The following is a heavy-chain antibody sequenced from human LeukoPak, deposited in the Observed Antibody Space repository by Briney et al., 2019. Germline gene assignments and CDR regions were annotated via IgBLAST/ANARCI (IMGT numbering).Heavy chain of an antibody. CDR2: ISDDGSRQ. CDR1: GFIFRSYA. D-gene: IGHD6-19*01. Sequence: GGSLRLSCAASGFIFRSYAIHWVRQAPGKGLEWVAVISDDGSRQHYADFLEGRFTISRDNSKNTVSLQMSSLTSEDTAVYFCVREQPGDGWSGFDYWGQGTLVTVSS. V-gene: IGHV3-30*15. J-gene: IGHJ4*02. CDR3: VREQPGDGWSGFDY.